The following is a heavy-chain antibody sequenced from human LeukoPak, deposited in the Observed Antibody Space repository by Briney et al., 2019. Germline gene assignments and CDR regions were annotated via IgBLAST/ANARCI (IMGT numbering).Heavy chain of an antibody. V-gene: IGHV1-2*02. Sequence: ASVKVSCKASGYTFTGYYMHWVRQAPGQGLEWMGWINPNSGGTNYAQKFQGRVTMTRDTSISTAYMELSSLRSDDTAVYYCARDNYGGNWYFDLWGRGTLVTVSS. D-gene: IGHD4-23*01. CDR2: INPNSGGT. CDR3: ARDNYGGNWYFDL. CDR1: GYTFTGYY. J-gene: IGHJ2*01.